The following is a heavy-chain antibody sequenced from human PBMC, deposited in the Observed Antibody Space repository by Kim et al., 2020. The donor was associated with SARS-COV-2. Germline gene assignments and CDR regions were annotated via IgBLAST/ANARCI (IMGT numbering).Heavy chain of an antibody. CDR2: FDPEDGET. J-gene: IGHJ4*02. D-gene: IGHD3-10*01. V-gene: IGHV1-24*01. CDR3: ATERMVRGVLSSFDY. Sequence: ASVKVSCKVSGYTLTELSMHWVRQAPGKGLEWMGGFDPEDGETIYAQKFQGRVTMTEDTSTGTAYMELSSLRSEDTAVYYFATERMVRGVLSSFDYWGQGTLVTVSS. CDR1: GYTLTELS.